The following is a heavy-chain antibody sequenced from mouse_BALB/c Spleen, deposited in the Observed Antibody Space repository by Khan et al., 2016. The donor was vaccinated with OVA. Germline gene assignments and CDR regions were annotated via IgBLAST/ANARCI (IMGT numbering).Heavy chain of an antibody. CDR1: GYSFTGYY. Sequence: VQLKQSGPDLVKPGASMKISCKASGYSFTGYYIHWVKQSHGKSLEWIGRVNPNNGGTSYNQKFKGKAILTVDKSSNTAYMELRSLTPEDSAVYSCAIYHGYVDVWGAGTTVTVSS. CDR3: AIYHGYVDV. D-gene: IGHD1-1*01. CDR2: VNPNNGGT. V-gene: IGHV1-26*01. J-gene: IGHJ1*01.